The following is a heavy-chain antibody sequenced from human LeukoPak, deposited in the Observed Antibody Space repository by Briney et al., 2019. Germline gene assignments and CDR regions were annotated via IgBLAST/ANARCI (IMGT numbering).Heavy chain of an antibody. Sequence: SETLSLTCAVSGGSISSGGYSWSWIRQPPGKGLEWIGYIYHSGSTYYNPSLKSRVTISVDRSKNRFSLKLSSVTAADTAVYYCARLDTGYIDYWGQGTLVTVSS. J-gene: IGHJ4*02. CDR1: GGSISSGGYS. CDR3: ARLDTGYIDY. CDR2: IYHSGST. V-gene: IGHV4-30-2*01. D-gene: IGHD1-14*01.